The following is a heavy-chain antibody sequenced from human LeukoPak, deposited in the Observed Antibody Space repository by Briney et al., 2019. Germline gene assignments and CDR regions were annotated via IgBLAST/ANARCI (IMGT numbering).Heavy chain of an antibody. CDR3: ARARIAVAGNDYYYYYMDV. D-gene: IGHD6-19*01. Sequence: PSETLSLTCTVSGGSISSSSYYWSWIRQPAGKGLEWIGRIYTSGSTNYNPSLKSRVTMSVDTSKNQFSLKLSSVTAADTAVYYCARARIAVAGNDYYYYYMDVWGKGTTVTVSS. J-gene: IGHJ6*03. CDR1: GGSISSSSYY. CDR2: IYTSGST. V-gene: IGHV4-61*02.